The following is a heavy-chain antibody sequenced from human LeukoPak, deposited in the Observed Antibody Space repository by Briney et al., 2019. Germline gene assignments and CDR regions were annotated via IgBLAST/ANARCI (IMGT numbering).Heavy chain of an antibody. J-gene: IGHJ5*02. CDR3: ARVFGYCTTTSCYDWFDP. CDR2: FHSSGST. V-gene: IGHV4-4*07. CDR1: GGSISNYY. D-gene: IGHD2-2*01. Sequence: PSETLSLTCTVSGGSISNYYWSWIRQPAGKGLEWIGRFHSSGSTNFNPSLKSRVTMSADTSQNQFSLRLSSMTAADTAVYYCARVFGYCTTTSCYDWFDPWGQGTLVTVSS.